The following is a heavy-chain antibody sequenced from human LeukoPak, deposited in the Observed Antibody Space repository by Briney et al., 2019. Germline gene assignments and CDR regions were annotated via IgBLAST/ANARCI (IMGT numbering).Heavy chain of an antibody. J-gene: IGHJ5*02. V-gene: IGHV3-30*02. CDR2: IRDDASKI. CDR3: APPLDWFDP. Sequence: GGSLRLSCVVSGFSFSTYGMHWVRQAPDKGLEWVAFIRDDASKIYYADSVKGRFTISRDNSKNTLYLHMNSLRVEDTAVYYRAPPLDWFDPWGQGTLVTVSS. CDR1: GFSFSTYG.